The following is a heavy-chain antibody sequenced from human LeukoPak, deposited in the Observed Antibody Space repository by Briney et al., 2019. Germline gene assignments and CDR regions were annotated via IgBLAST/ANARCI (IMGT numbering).Heavy chain of an antibody. CDR3: AKGSGSGWYGWFDP. CDR2: IYASGVNT. D-gene: IGHD6-19*01. CDR1: RFTFSGYV. V-gene: IGHV3-23*01. J-gene: IGHJ5*02. Sequence: GGSLRLSCAPSRFTFSGYVVFWVRAAPGGGVEWVSCIYASGVNTYYAYSVKARFTISRDNSHNTLYLQMNSLRAEDTAVYYCAKGSGSGWYGWFDPWGQGTLVTVSS.